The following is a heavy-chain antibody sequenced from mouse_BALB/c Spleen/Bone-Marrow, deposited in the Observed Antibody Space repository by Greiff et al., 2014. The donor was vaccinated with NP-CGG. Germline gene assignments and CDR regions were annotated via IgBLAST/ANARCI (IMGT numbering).Heavy chain of an antibody. D-gene: IGHD1-1*01. Sequence: VQLQQSGPELVKPGASVQISCKASGYSFTSYYIHWVKQRPGQGLEWIGWIFPGSGNTKYNEKFKGKATLTADTSSSTAYMQLNSLTSEDSAVYFCARGRVTTVVATGAMDYWGQGTSVTVSS. CDR1: GYSFTSYY. CDR3: ARGRVTTVVATGAMDY. V-gene: IGHV1-66*01. CDR2: IFPGSGNT. J-gene: IGHJ4*01.